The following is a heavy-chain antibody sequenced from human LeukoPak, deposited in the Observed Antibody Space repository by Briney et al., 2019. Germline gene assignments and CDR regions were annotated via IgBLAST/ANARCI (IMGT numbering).Heavy chain of an antibody. CDR1: GYTFTSYG. Sequence: ASVKVSCKASGYTFTSYGISWVRQAPGQGLEWMGWISAYNGNTNYAQKLQGRVTMTTDTSTSTAYMELRSLRSDDTAVYYCARAPMTTVTTTAEYFQHWGQGTLVTVSS. CDR2: ISAYNGNT. CDR3: ARAPMTTVTTTAEYFQH. V-gene: IGHV1-18*01. D-gene: IGHD4-17*01. J-gene: IGHJ1*01.